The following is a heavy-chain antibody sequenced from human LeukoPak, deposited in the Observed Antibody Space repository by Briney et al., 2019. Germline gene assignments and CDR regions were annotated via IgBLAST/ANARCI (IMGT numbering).Heavy chain of an antibody. CDR1: GGSIISADHY. CDR2: IFYSGST. D-gene: IGHD3-9*01. CDR3: ARGYYDILTNYPKNFDQ. Sequence: ASETLSLTCTVSGGSIISADHYWSWIRQPPGKGLEWSGYIFYSGSTYYNPSLKSRLTISVDTSKNQFSLKLSSVTAADTAVYYCARGYYDILTNYPKNFDQWGQGTLVTVSS. V-gene: IGHV4-30-4*01. J-gene: IGHJ4*02.